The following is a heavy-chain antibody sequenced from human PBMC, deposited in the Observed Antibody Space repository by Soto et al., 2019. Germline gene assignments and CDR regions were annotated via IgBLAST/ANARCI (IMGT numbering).Heavy chain of an antibody. J-gene: IGHJ6*02. D-gene: IGHD3-3*01. CDR3: ARSTIFGVVMRSYYYYGMDV. CDR2: IIPIFGTA. Sequence: QVQLVQSGAEVKKPGSSVKVSCTASGGTFSSYAISWVRQAPGQGLEWMGGIIPIFGTANYAQKFQGRVTITADESTSTAYMELSSLRSEDTAVYYRARSTIFGVVMRSYYYYGMDVWGQGTTVTVSS. V-gene: IGHV1-69*01. CDR1: GGTFSSYA.